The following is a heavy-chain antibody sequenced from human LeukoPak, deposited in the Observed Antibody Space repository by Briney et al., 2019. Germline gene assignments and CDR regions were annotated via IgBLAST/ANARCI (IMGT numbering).Heavy chain of an antibody. V-gene: IGHV5-51*01. CDR3: ARQGVEGDIVVVPAHGVFDI. CDR2: IYPGDSDT. D-gene: IGHD2-2*01. CDR1: GYSFTSYW. J-gene: IGHJ3*02. Sequence: GESLKISCKGSGYSFTSYWIGWVRQMPGKGLEWMGIIYPGDSDTRYSLSFQGQVTISTAKSLSTAYLHSISLKAPDTAMYYCARQGVEGDIVVVPAHGVFDIWGEGTMVTVSS.